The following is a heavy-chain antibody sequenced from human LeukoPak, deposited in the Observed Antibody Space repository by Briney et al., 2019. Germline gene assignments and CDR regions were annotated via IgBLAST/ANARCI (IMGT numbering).Heavy chain of an antibody. CDR2: ISGSGGST. D-gene: IGHD3-3*01. V-gene: IGHV3-23*01. CDR3: AKWAFYDFRSGYYWYYFDY. Sequence: GGSLRLSCAASGFTFSSYAMSWVRQAPGKGLEWVSAISGSGGSTYYADSVKGRFTISRDNSKNTLYLQMNGLRAEDTAVYYCAKWAFYDFRSGYYWYYFDYWGQGTLVTVSS. CDR1: GFTFSSYA. J-gene: IGHJ4*02.